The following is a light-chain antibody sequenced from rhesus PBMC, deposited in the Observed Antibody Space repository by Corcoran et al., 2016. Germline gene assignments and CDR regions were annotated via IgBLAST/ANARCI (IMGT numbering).Light chain of an antibody. V-gene: IGKV1-25*01. Sequence: DIQMTQSPSSLSASVGDRVTITCRASQDISNYLAWYHQKPGKAPKFLIYAASTLHSGVPPRFSGCGSGTDFNLTISSLQPEDFATYYCQQHNSYPRAFGQGTKVEIK. CDR3: QQHNSYPRA. CDR1: QDISNY. CDR2: AAS. J-gene: IGKJ1*01.